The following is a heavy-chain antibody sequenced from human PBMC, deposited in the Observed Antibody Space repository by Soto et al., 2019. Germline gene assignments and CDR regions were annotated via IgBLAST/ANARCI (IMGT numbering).Heavy chain of an antibody. CDR3: AHRLDRVRGVMGAFDI. J-gene: IGHJ3*02. CDR2: IYWDDDK. Sequence: QITLKESGPTLVKPTQTLMLTCTFSGFSLSTSGVGVGWIRQPPGKALEWLALIYWDDDKRYSPSLKSRLTIPKDTSKNQVVLTMTNMDPVDTATYYCAHRLDRVRGVMGAFDIWGQGTMVTVSS. D-gene: IGHD3-10*01. CDR1: GFSLSTSGVG. V-gene: IGHV2-5*02.